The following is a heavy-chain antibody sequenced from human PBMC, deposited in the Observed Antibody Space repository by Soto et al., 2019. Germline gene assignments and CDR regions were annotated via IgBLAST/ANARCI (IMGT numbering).Heavy chain of an antibody. CDR1: GYTFTSYD. CDR3: ARSYCTNGLCLDY. V-gene: IGHV1-8*01. J-gene: IGHJ4*02. Sequence: ASVKVSCKASGYTFTSYDINWVRQATGQGLEWMGWMNPNSGNTGYAQKFQGRVTMTRNTSISTAYMELSSLRSEDTAVYYCARSYCTNGLCLDYWGQGTLVTVSS. D-gene: IGHD2-8*01. CDR2: MNPNSGNT.